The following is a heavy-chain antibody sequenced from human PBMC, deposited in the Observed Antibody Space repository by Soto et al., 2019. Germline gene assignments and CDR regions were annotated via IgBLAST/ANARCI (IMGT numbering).Heavy chain of an antibody. CDR2: ISSSSSSI. Sequence: PGGSLRLSCAASGFSISDNYMTWVRQAPGKGLEWLSSISSSSSSIYYADSVKGRFTISRDNAKDSLYLQMNTLRAEDTAVYYCARTPFGSGLVDYWGLGTLVTVSS. CDR1: GFSISDNY. D-gene: IGHD3-10*01. J-gene: IGHJ4*02. V-gene: IGHV3-21*01. CDR3: ARTPFGSGLVDY.